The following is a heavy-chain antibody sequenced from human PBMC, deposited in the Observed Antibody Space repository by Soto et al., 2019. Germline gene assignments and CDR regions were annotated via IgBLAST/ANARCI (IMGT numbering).Heavy chain of an antibody. CDR1: GFTFSSYG. V-gene: IGHV3-30*18. Sequence: QVPLVESGGGVVQPGRSLRLSCAASGFTFSSYGMHWVRQAPGKGLEWVAVISFDGNNKYYADSVKGRFTISRDNSKNTLYLQMNSLRAEDTAVYYCAKDRRPNYYYGMDVWGQGTTVTVSS. CDR2: ISFDGNNK. J-gene: IGHJ6*02. D-gene: IGHD6-25*01. CDR3: AKDRRPNYYYGMDV.